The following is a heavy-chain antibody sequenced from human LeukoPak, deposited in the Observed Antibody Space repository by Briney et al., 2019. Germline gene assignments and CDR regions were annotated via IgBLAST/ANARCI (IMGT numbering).Heavy chain of an antibody. D-gene: IGHD5-12*01. CDR3: ARGGSGSDAFDI. J-gene: IGHJ3*02. Sequence: SQTLSLTCTVSGGSISSGSYYWSWIRQPAGKGLEWIGRIYTSGSTNYNPSLKSRVTISVDTSKNQFSLKLSSVTAADTAVYYCARGGSGSDAFDIWGQGTMVTVSS. CDR2: IYTSGST. CDR1: GGSISSGSYY. V-gene: IGHV4-61*02.